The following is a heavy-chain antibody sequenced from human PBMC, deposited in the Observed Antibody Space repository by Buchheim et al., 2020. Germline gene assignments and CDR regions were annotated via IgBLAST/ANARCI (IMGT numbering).Heavy chain of an antibody. CDR1: GCTFTNYY. J-gene: IGHJ6*02. CDR2: INPSGAST. V-gene: IGHV1-46*01. CDR3: ARTSRTGGMDV. D-gene: IGHD1-14*01. Sequence: QVQLVQSGAEVKKPGASVNVSCKASGCTFTNYYIHWVRQAPGQGLEWVGIINPSGASTTYAQKFQGRVTMTRDTSTSTVYMQLSSLRSDDTAFFYCARTSRTGGMDVWGQGTT.